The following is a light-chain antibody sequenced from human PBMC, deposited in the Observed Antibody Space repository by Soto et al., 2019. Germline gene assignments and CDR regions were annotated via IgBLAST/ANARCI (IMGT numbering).Light chain of an antibody. V-gene: IGKV3-20*01. CDR2: GAS. Sequence: EIVLTQSPGTLSLSPGERATLSCRASQSVSSSYLAWYQQKPGQAPRLLIFGASTRATGIPDRFSGSGSGTDFTLTINRPEPEDFAVYSCQQYGSSPTWTFGQGTKVDIK. CDR1: QSVSSSY. J-gene: IGKJ1*01. CDR3: QQYGSSPTWT.